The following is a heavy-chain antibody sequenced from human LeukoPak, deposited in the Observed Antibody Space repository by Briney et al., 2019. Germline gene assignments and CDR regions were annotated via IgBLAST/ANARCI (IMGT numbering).Heavy chain of an antibody. CDR1: GFTFSRHG. V-gene: IGHV3-30*03. CDR2: MSKDGATI. J-gene: IGHJ2*01. Sequence: PGGSLRLSCAASGFTFSRHGMHWARHAPGKGLKWVAGMSKDGATIRYEGSVEGRFTISRDNSKNTVYLQMNSLRAEDTAVYYCAREERDGYNYYWYFDLWGRGTLVTVSS. CDR3: AREERDGYNYYWYFDL. D-gene: IGHD5-24*01.